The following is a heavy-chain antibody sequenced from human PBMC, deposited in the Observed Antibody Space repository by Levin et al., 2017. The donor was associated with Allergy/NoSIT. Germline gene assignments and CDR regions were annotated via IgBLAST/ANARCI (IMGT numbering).Heavy chain of an antibody. V-gene: IGHV4-39*07. J-gene: IGHJ6*02. CDR2: IYYSGST. CDR1: GGSISSSSYY. D-gene: IGHD2-2*02. CDR3: ARGECSSTSCYTYYYYGMDV. Sequence: PSETLSLTCTVSGGSISSSSYYWGWIRQPPGTGLEWIGSIYYSGSTYYNPSLKSRVTISVDTSKNQFSLKLSSVTAADTAVYYCARGECSSTSCYTYYYYGMDVWGQGTTVTVSS.